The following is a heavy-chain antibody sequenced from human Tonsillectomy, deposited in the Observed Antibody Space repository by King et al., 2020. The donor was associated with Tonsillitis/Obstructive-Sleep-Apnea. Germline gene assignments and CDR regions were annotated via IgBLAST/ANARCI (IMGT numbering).Heavy chain of an antibody. CDR1: GGSISSSSHY. CDR2: IYYSGST. V-gene: IGHV4-39*01. D-gene: IGHD3-16*01. Sequence: QLQESGPGLVKPSETLSLTCTVSGGSISSSSHYWGWIRQPPGKGLEWIGSIYYSGSTYYNPSLKSRVTISVDTSKNQFSLKLTSVTAADTAVYYCARHEGDLWGPRSSYAMHVWGLGTTVTVSS. CDR3: ARHEGDLWGPRSSYAMHV. J-gene: IGHJ6*02.